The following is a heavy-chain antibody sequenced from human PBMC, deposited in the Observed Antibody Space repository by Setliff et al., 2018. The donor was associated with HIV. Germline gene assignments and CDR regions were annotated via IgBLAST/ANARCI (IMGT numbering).Heavy chain of an antibody. Sequence: LSLTCSVSGVSINRTDHYWGWIRQSPGKRLEWIGSVSQSGSTYYNPSLKSRITISVDRSKKLFSLKLISVTAADQGVYYCARVPVAGANWFDPWGLGTLVTVS. CDR2: VSQSGST. J-gene: IGHJ5*02. D-gene: IGHD2-21*01. V-gene: IGHV4-39*01. CDR1: GVSINRTDHY. CDR3: ARVPVAGANWFDP.